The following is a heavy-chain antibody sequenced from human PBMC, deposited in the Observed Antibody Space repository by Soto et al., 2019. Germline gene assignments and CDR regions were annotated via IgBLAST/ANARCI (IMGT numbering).Heavy chain of an antibody. CDR3: ARGGGGRWYSGDY. CDR2: MNPNSGDT. D-gene: IGHD6-13*01. Sequence: QVQLVQSGAEVKKPGASVKVSCKASGYTFTNYHIHWVRQATGQGLEWMGWMNPNSGDTGYAQKFQGRVTRTRDTSITAAYMELSGLRSEDTAVYYCARGGGGRWYSGDYWGQGTLVTVSS. V-gene: IGHV1-8*01. J-gene: IGHJ4*02. CDR1: GYTFTNYH.